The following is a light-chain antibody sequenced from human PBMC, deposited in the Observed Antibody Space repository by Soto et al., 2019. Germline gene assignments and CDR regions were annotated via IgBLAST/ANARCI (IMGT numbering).Light chain of an antibody. V-gene: IGKV3-20*01. Sequence: EFVLTQSPGTLYLSPGERATLSCRASQGVSSGYLAWYQQRPGQAPRLLIYGASTRATGIPDRLSGSGSGTDFTLTISRLEPEDFAVYYCQQYGTSPWTFGQGTKVDIK. J-gene: IGKJ1*01. CDR2: GAS. CDR3: QQYGTSPWT. CDR1: QGVSSGY.